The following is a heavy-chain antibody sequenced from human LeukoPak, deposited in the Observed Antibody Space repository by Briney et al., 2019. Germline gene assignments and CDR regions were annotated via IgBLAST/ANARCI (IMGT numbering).Heavy chain of an antibody. J-gene: IGHJ6*03. CDR1: GGSISSYY. CDR2: IYYSGST. V-gene: IGHV4-59*01. CDR3: ARDLRSGSYYRYYYYMDV. D-gene: IGHD1-26*01. Sequence: SETLSLTCTVSGGSISSYYWSWIRQPPRKGLEWIGYIYYSGSTNYNPSLKSRVTISVDTSKNQFSLKLSSVTAADTAVYYCARDLRSGSYYRYYYYMDVWGKGTTVTVSS.